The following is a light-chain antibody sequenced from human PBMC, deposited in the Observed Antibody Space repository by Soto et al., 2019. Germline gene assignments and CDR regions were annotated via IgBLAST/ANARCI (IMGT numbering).Light chain of an antibody. J-gene: IGLJ2*01. CDR1: SSDVGRYNY. V-gene: IGLV2-14*01. Sequence: QSALTQPASVSGSPGQSITISCTGTSSDVGRYNYVSWYQQHPGRAPRLIVYEVINRPAGVSNRFSGSKSGNTASLTISGLHAADEADYYGCSSTRRSTLLFGGGTKLTVL. CDR3: CSSTRRSTLL. CDR2: EVI.